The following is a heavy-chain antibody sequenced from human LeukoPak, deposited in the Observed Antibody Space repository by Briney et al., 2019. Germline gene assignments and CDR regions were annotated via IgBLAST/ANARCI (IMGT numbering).Heavy chain of an antibody. J-gene: IGHJ4*02. CDR3: ARGQNYDILTAYVS. D-gene: IGHD3-9*01. CDR2: IYHSGST. V-gene: IGHV4-4*02. CDR1: GGSISSSNW. Sequence: SETLSLTCAVSGGSISSSNWWSWVRQPPGKGLEWIGEIYHSGSTNYNPSLKSRVTISVDKSKNQFSLKLSSVTAADTAVYYCARGQNYDILTAYVSWGQGTLVTVSS.